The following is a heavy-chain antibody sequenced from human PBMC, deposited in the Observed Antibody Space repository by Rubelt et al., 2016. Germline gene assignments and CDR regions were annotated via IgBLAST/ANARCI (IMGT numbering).Heavy chain of an antibody. D-gene: IGHD5-12*01. CDR3: ARTSGYNYDEAFDI. J-gene: IGHJ3*02. Sequence: QVQLQESGPGLVKPSETLSLTCTVSGGSISRYSWSWIRQPPGKGLEWIGYVHYSGSTDYNPSLKSRVTISVDTSKKQFSLKVRSVTAADTAVYYCARTSGYNYDEAFDIWGQGTMVTVSS. V-gene: IGHV4-59*08. CDR1: GGSISRYS. CDR2: VHYSGST.